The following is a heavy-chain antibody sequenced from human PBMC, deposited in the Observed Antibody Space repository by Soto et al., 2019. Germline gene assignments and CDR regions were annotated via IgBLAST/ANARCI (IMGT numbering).Heavy chain of an antibody. CDR1: GFTFSSYA. CDR3: AKDKRLWFGGGDAFDI. Sequence: GGSLRLSCAASGFTFSSYAMSWVRQAPGKGLEWVSAISGSGGSTYYADSVKGRFTISRDNSKNTLYLQMNSLRAEDTAVYYCAKDKRLWFGGGDAFDIWGQGTMVTVSS. J-gene: IGHJ3*02. CDR2: ISGSGGST. V-gene: IGHV3-23*01. D-gene: IGHD3-10*01.